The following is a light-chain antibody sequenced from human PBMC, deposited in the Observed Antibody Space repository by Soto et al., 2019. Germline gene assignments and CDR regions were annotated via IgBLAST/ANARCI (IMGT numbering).Light chain of an antibody. Sequence: QSVLTQPASVSGSPGQSITISCTGTSSDVGSYNYVSWYQQHPGKAPKLMIYEVSDRPSGISSRLSGSKSGNTASLTISGLQTEDEADYYCSSYTRSSTLFGTGTKLTV. CDR3: SSYTRSSTL. CDR2: EVS. V-gene: IGLV2-14*01. J-gene: IGLJ1*01. CDR1: SSDVGSYNY.